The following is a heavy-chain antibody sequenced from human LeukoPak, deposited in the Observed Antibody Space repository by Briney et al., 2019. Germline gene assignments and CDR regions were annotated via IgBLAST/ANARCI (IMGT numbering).Heavy chain of an antibody. CDR3: ARDDYAYYYGSGSYYNVGWFDP. CDR2: IIPILGIA. D-gene: IGHD3-10*01. Sequence: SVKVSCKASGGTFSSYTISWVRQAPGQGLEWMGRIIPILGIANYAQKLQGRVTITADKSTSTAYMELSSLRSEDTAVYYCARDDYAYYYGSGSYYNVGWFDPWGQGTLVTVSS. CDR1: GGTFSSYT. J-gene: IGHJ5*02. V-gene: IGHV1-69*04.